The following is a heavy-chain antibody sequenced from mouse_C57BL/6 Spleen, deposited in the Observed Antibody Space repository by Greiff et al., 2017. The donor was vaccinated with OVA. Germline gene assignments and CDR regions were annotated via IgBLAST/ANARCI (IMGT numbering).Heavy chain of an antibody. V-gene: IGHV5-9-1*02. D-gene: IGHD2-5*01. CDR2: ISSGGDYI. Sequence: KLMESGEGLVKPGGSLKLSCAASGFTFSSYAMSWVRQTPEKRLEWVAYISSGGDYIYYADTVKGRFTISRDNARNTLYLQMSSLKSEDTAMYYCTKYSNYVAYWGQGTLVTVSA. CDR1: GFTFSSYA. J-gene: IGHJ3*01. CDR3: TKYSNYVAY.